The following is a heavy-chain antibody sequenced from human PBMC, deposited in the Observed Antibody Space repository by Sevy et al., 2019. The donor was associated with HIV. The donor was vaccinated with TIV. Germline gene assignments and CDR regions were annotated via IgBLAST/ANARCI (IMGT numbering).Heavy chain of an antibody. CDR2: IRRNSHEPYGGTT. D-gene: IGHD5-12*01. CDR1: GFTFGDYA. J-gene: IGHJ4*02. V-gene: IGHV3-49*03. Sequence: YLRLSCTSSGFTFGDYAMSWFRQAPGKGLERVAFIRRNSHEPYGGTTEYAASVKGRFTISRDDSKSIAYLQMNSLKTEGTAVYYCTRSLATADTPEYYFDYWGQGILVLVSS. CDR3: TRSLATADTPEYYFDY.